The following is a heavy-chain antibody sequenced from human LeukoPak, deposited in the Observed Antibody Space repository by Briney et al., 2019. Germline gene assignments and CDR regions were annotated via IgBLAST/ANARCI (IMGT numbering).Heavy chain of an antibody. CDR3: ARLRVQLWLDESFDYYGMDV. CDR1: GFTFSSYG. V-gene: IGHV3-30*03. CDR2: ISYDGSNK. Sequence: GGSLRLSCAASGFTFSSYGMHWVRQAPGKGLEWVAVISYDGSNKYCADSVKGRFTISRDNSKNTLYLQMNSLRAEDTAVYYCARLRVQLWLDESFDYYGMDVWGQGTTVTVSS. J-gene: IGHJ6*02. D-gene: IGHD5-18*01.